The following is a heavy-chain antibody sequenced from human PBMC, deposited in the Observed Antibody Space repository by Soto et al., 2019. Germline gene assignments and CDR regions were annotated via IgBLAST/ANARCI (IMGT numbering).Heavy chain of an antibody. D-gene: IGHD3-10*01. J-gene: IGHJ5*02. Sequence: SETLSLTCTVSGGSISSSTYYWSWIRQPPGKGLEYIGYIYYSGSTNYNPSLESRVTISVDTSKNQFSLKLSSVTAADTAVYFCARLPSGNYQNWFDPWGQGTLVTVSS. V-gene: IGHV4-61*01. CDR3: ARLPSGNYQNWFDP. CDR1: GGSISSSTYY. CDR2: IYYSGST.